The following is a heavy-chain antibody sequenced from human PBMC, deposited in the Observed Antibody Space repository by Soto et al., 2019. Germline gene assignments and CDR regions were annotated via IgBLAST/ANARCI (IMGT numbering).Heavy chain of an antibody. CDR2: IGTAGDT. V-gene: IGHV3-13*04. CDR1: GFTFSSYD. J-gene: IGHJ6*02. D-gene: IGHD6-19*01. CDR3: ARSRAPPTADTDVAVAGYYYYYYGMDV. Sequence: EVQLVESGGGLVQPGGSLRLSCAASGFTFSSYDMHWVRQATGKGLEWVSAIGTAGDTYYPGSVKGRFTISRENAKNSLYLQMNSLRAGDTAVYYCARSRAPPTADTDVAVAGYYYYYYGMDVWGQGTTVTVSS.